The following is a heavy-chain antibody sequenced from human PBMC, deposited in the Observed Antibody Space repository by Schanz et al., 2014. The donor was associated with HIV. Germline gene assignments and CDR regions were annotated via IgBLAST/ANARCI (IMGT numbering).Heavy chain of an antibody. D-gene: IGHD3-10*01. V-gene: IGHV1-18*01. J-gene: IGHJ4*02. CDR2: ISAYNGHP. Sequence: QVQLVQSGTEVKKPGASVRVSCKASGYTFSSYSLSWVRQAPGQGLEWMGWISAYNGHPHYGQKFQGRFTMTSDTYTSTAYMELRNLRSDDTAVFYCARVGAGVTVFFDYWGQGTLVSVSS. CDR1: GYTFSSYS. CDR3: ARVGAGVTVFFDY.